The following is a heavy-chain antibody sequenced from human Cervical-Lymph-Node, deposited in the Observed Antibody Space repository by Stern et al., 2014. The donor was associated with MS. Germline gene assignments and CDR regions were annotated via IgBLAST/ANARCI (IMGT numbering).Heavy chain of an antibody. CDR1: GFTVSRDY. CDR3: ARDTSSPERSDW. Sequence: EDQLVESGGGVIQPGGSLRLSCTASGFTVSRDYVTWVRQAPGQGLEWVSLITNVGSTFYTDSVKGRFTISRDDSKNTVYLHMTSLRAEDTAMYYCARDTSSPERSDWWGQGTLVTVSS. J-gene: IGHJ4*02. D-gene: IGHD1-1*01. CDR2: ITNVGST. V-gene: IGHV3-53*01.